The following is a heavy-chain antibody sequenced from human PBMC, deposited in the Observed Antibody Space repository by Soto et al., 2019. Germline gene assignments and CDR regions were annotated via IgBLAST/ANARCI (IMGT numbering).Heavy chain of an antibody. CDR3: ARVRPTDILTGPYDY. CDR1: GYTFTSYG. V-gene: IGHV1-69*05. Sequence: GASVKVSCKASGYTFTSYGISWVRQAPGQGLEWMGWISAFFGTANYAQKFQGRVTITTDESTSTAYMELSSLRSEDTAVYYCARVRPTDILTGPYDYWGQGTLVTVSS. D-gene: IGHD3-9*01. CDR2: ISAFFGTA. J-gene: IGHJ4*02.